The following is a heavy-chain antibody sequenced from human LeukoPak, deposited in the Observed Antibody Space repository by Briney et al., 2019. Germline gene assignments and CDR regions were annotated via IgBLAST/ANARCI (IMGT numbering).Heavy chain of an antibody. CDR3: AKGNSFGYYYYYYMDV. D-gene: IGHD1/OR15-1a*01. V-gene: IGHV3-23*01. J-gene: IGHJ6*03. CDR1: GFTFNSYE. Sequence: GGSLRLSCAASGFTFNSYEMNWVRQAPGKGLEWVSDISGSGGSTYYADSVKGRFTISRDNSKNTLYLQMNSLRAEDTAVYYCAKGNSFGYYYYYYMDVWGKGTTVTVSS. CDR2: ISGSGGST.